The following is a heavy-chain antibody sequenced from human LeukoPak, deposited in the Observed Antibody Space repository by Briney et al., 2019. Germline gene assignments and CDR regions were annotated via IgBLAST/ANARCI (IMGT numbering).Heavy chain of an antibody. CDR3: ARGTSSPDP. Sequence: GGSLRLSCAASGFTVSSNYMSWVRQAPGQGLEWVSLIYTGGSTYYADSVKGRFTISRDNSKNTFYLQMNSLRAENTAVYYCARGTSSPDPWGQGILVTVSS. CDR2: IYTGGST. CDR1: GFTVSSNY. V-gene: IGHV3-53*01. J-gene: IGHJ5*02.